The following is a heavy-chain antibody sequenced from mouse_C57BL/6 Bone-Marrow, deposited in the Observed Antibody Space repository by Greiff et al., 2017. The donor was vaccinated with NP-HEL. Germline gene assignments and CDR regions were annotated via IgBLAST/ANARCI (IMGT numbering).Heavy chain of an antibody. Sequence: VQRVESGPGLVAPSQSLSITCTVSGFSLTSYGVDWVRQSPGKGLEWLGVIWGVGSTNYNSALKSRLSISKDNSKSQVFLKMNSLQTDDTAMYYCASKYYGSRGNAMDYWGQGTSVTVSS. CDR3: ASKYYGSRGNAMDY. CDR1: GFSLTSYG. J-gene: IGHJ4*01. D-gene: IGHD1-1*01. V-gene: IGHV2-6*01. CDR2: IWGVGST.